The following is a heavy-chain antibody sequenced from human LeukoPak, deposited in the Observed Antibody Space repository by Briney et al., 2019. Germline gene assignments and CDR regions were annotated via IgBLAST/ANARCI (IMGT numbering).Heavy chain of an antibody. D-gene: IGHD2-15*01. CDR1: GGSISSGSYY. J-gene: IGHJ5*02. V-gene: IGHV4-61*02. CDR2: IYTSGST. Sequence: SETLSLTRTVSGGSISSGSYYWSWIRQPAGKGLEWIGRIYTSGSTNYNPSLKSRVTISVDTSKNQFSLKLSSVTAADTAVYYCARGPYCSGGSCKREFDPWGQGTLVTVSS. CDR3: ARGPYCSGGSCKREFDP.